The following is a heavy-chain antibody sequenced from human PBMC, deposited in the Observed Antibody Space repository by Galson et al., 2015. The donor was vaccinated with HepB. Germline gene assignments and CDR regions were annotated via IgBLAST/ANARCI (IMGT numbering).Heavy chain of an antibody. Sequence: SLRLSCAASGFTFSSYSMNWVRQAPGKGLEWVSYISSSSSTIYYADSVKGRFTISRDNAKNSLYLQMNSLRAEDTAVYYCAKSPYDHDRNGYLTAIDYWGQGTLVAVSS. V-gene: IGHV3-48*01. CDR2: ISSSSSTI. J-gene: IGHJ4*02. D-gene: IGHD3-22*01. CDR3: AKSPYDHDRNGYLTAIDY. CDR1: GFTFSSYS.